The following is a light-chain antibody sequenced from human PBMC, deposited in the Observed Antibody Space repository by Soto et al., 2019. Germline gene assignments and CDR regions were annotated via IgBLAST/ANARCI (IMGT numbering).Light chain of an antibody. CDR3: QQHNNRYT. Sequence: EIVMTQSPATLSVSPGERATLSCRAGQSVNSKLAWYQQKPGQAPRLLIYGASTRATGIPARFSGSGSGTEFTLTISSLQSEDFAVYYCQQHNNRYTFGQGTKLEIK. J-gene: IGKJ2*01. CDR2: GAS. CDR1: QSVNSK. V-gene: IGKV3-15*01.